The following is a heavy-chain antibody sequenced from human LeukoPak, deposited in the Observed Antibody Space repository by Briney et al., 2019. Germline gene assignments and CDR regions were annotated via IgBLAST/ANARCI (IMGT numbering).Heavy chain of an antibody. V-gene: IGHV3-23*01. Sequence: GGSLRLSCTASGFTFSAYAMMWVRQAPGKGPEWVSAIRGGGGSAFYADSVKGRFTISRDDSKYTLFLQMNSLRAEDTAVYYCARDPNGDYIGAFDMWGPGTMVTVSS. CDR2: IRGGGGSA. CDR3: ARDPNGDYIGAFDM. J-gene: IGHJ3*02. CDR1: GFTFSAYA. D-gene: IGHD4-17*01.